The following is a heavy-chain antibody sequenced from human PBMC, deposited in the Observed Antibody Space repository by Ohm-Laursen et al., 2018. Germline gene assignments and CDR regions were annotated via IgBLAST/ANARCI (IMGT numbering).Heavy chain of an antibody. CDR1: GGTFSSYA. V-gene: IGHV1-69*01. Sequence: GSSVKVSCKASGGTFSSYAISWVRQAPGQGLEWMGGIIPIFGTANYAQKFQGRVTITADESTSTAYMELSSLRSEDTAVYYCARPSQGDGYNFFDWYFDLWGRGTLVTVSS. CDR3: ARPSQGDGYNFFDWYFDL. J-gene: IGHJ2*01. CDR2: IIPIFGTA. D-gene: IGHD5-24*01.